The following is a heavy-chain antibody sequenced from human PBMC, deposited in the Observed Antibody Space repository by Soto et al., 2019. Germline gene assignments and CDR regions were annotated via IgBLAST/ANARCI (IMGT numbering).Heavy chain of an antibody. V-gene: IGHV1-46*02. J-gene: IGHJ6*02. D-gene: IGHD2-15*01. CDR2: INPRGGST. CDR3: ARGGGFSPYYYNLDV. CDR1: GYTLNTYY. Sequence: ASVKVSCKASGYTLNTYYMHWVRQAPGQGPEWMGIINPRGGSTTYAQNFQDRVTMARDTSSSTVYMELSSLRSEDTAVYYCARGGGFSPYYYNLDVWGQGTTVTVSS.